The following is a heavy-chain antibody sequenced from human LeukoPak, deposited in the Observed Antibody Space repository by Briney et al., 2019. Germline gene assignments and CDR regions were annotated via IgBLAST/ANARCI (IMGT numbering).Heavy chain of an antibody. Sequence: GGSLRLSCAASGFTFSSYGMHWVRQAPGKGLEWVSYISSSGSTIYYADSVKGRFTISRDNAKNSLYLQMNSLRAEDTAVYYCARDRIAARQGDYWGQGTLVTVSS. CDR3: ARDRIAARQGDY. CDR2: ISSSGSTI. CDR1: GFTFSSYG. J-gene: IGHJ4*02. D-gene: IGHD6-6*01. V-gene: IGHV3-48*04.